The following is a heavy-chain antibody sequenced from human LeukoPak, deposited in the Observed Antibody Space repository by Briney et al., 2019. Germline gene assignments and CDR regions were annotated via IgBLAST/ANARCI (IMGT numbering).Heavy chain of an antibody. Sequence: SETLSLTCTVSGGSISSYYWSWIRQPPGKGLEWIGYIYYSGSTNYNPSLKSRVTISIDTSKNQFSLKLSSVTAADTAVYYCARDQGHWGSRRGAFDIWGQGTMVTVSS. V-gene: IGHV4-59*01. CDR2: IYYSGST. CDR1: GGSISSYY. J-gene: IGHJ3*02. D-gene: IGHD7-27*01. CDR3: ARDQGHWGSRRGAFDI.